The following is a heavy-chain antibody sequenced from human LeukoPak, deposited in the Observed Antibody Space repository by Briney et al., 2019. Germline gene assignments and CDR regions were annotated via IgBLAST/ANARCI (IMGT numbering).Heavy chain of an antibody. CDR3: ARDDSSSFDAFDI. D-gene: IGHD6-6*01. Sequence: SETLSLTCTVSGGSISSGSYYWSWIRQPAGKGLEWIGRFYTSGGTNYNPSLKSRVTISVDTSKNQFSLKLSSVTAADTAVYYCARDDSSSFDAFDIWGQGTMVTVSS. CDR1: GGSISSGSYY. V-gene: IGHV4-61*02. CDR2: FYTSGGT. J-gene: IGHJ3*02.